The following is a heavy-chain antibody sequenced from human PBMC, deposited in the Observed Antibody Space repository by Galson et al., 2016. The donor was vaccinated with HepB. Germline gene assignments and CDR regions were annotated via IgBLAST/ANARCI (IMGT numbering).Heavy chain of an antibody. J-gene: IGHJ4*02. V-gene: IGHV1-46*01. CDR1: GYTFTSYY. D-gene: IGHD2-15*01. Sequence: SVKVSCKASGYTFTSYYMHWVRQAPGQGLEWMGIINPSGGSTNYAQKFQGRVTMTRDTSTSTVYMELNSLRSSDTAVYYCARDKWRAGYCNGGSCFSEAPSHTFDYWGQGTLVTVSS. CDR3: ARDKWRAGYCNGGSCFSEAPSHTFDY. CDR2: INPSGGST.